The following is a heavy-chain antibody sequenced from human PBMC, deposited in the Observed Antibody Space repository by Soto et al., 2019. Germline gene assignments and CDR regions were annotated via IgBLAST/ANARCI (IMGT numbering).Heavy chain of an antibody. CDR3: ARGQRFSDWFDH. CDR2: FYSNGST. V-gene: IGHV4-4*07. Sequence: PSETLSLTSTVSVGAISTYYWNWIRQTAGKGLEWIGRFYSNGSTKYNPALQSRVTMSLDTSNNQFSLRLTSVTAADTAVYYCARGQRFSDWFDHWGQGTLVTVS. CDR1: VGAISTYY. D-gene: IGHD3-3*01. J-gene: IGHJ5*02.